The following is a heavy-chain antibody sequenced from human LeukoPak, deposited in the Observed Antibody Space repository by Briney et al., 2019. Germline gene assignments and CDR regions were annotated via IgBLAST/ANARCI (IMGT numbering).Heavy chain of an antibody. D-gene: IGHD5-18*01. V-gene: IGHV3-21*01. J-gene: IGHJ4*02. CDR3: ARDLSGIAGYTYGRGIDY. Sequence: GGSLRLSCAASGFTISTYGMNWVRQAPGKGLEWVSTISGSDDSTYYAGSVKGRFTISRDNAKTSLYLQMNSLRAEDTAVYYCARDLSGIAGYTYGRGIDYWGQGTLVTVSS. CDR2: ISGSDDST. CDR1: GFTISTYG.